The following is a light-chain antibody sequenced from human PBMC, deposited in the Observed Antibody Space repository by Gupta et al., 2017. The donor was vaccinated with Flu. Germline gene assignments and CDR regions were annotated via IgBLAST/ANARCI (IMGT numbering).Light chain of an antibody. V-gene: IGLV2-14*01. CDR2: EVS. CDR1: SSDVGGYKY. J-gene: IGLJ3*02. Sequence: QSALTQPASVSRSPGHSITISCTGTSSDVGGYKYVSWYQPHPGKAPKLMIYEVSNRPSGVSNRFSGSKSGNTAFLTIAGLQAEDEADYYCSSYTSRSTLLVFGGGTKLTVL. CDR3: SSYTSRSTLLV.